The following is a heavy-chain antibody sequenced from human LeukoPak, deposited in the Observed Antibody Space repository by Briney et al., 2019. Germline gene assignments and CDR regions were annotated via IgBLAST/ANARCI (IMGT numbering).Heavy chain of an antibody. CDR1: GGSISSSSYY. V-gene: IGHV4-39*07. D-gene: IGHD3-3*01. Sequence: PSETLSLTCTVSGGSISSSSYYWGWIRQPPGKGLEWIGRIYTSGSTNYNPSLKSRFTMSVDTSKNQFSLKLSSVTAADTAVYYCARDSTIFGVVTFDYWGQGTLVTVSS. J-gene: IGHJ4*02. CDR3: ARDSTIFGVVTFDY. CDR2: IYTSGST.